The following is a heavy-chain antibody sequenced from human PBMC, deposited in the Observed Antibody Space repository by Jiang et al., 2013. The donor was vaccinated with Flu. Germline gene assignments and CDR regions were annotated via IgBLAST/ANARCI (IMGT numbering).Heavy chain of an antibody. Sequence: GSGLVKPSETLSLTCTVSGGSISSTGYYWGWIRQPPGRGLEWIGSIYYSGSTYYSPSLKSRVTISVDTSKNQFSLRLTSVTAADTAVYYCARPPPSTGSRAYWYFDLWGRGTLVTVSS. CDR1: GGSISSTGYY. J-gene: IGHJ2*01. D-gene: IGHD6-19*01. CDR2: IYYSGST. CDR3: ARPPPSTGSRAYWYFDL. V-gene: IGHV4-39*01.